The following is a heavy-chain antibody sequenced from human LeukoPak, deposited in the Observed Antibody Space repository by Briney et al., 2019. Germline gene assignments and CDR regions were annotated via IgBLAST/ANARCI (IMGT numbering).Heavy chain of an antibody. J-gene: IGHJ6*04. Sequence: SGTLSLTCAVSGGSISSSNWWSWVCQPPGKGLEWIGEIYHSGSTNYNPSLKSRVTISVDKSKNQFPLKLSSVTAADTAVYYCATLRGTSWGFDYYGMDVWGKGTTVTVSS. CDR3: ATLRGTSWGFDYYGMDV. CDR2: IYHSGST. D-gene: IGHD2-2*01. CDR1: GGSISSSNW. V-gene: IGHV4-4*02.